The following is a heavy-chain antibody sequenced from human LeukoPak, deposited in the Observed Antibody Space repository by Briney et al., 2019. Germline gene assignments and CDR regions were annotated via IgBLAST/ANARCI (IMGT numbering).Heavy chain of an antibody. CDR3: TRESRITIFGVIHNWFDP. Sequence: GGSLRLSCAASGFTFDDYAMHWVRQAPGKGLEWVSGISWNGGSIGYADSVKGRFTISRDNAKNSLYLQMNSLRAEDTAVYYYTRESRITIFGVIHNWFDPWGQGTLVTVSS. J-gene: IGHJ5*02. CDR1: GFTFDDYA. D-gene: IGHD3-3*01. CDR2: ISWNGGSI. V-gene: IGHV3-9*01.